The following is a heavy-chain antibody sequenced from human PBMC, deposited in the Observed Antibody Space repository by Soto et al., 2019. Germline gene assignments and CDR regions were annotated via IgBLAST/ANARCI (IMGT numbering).Heavy chain of an antibody. J-gene: IGHJ4*02. D-gene: IGHD3-9*01. Sequence: SETLFLTCTVSGFSVSSSSYYWGWVRQPPGKGLEWIGSVYYSGSTYYNPSLESRVTISVDKSKNQLSLKLMSLSAADTAVYYCGRLEGLATISYYFDYWGQGALVTVSS. CDR2: VYYSGST. CDR1: GFSVSSSSYY. CDR3: GRLEGLATISYYFDY. V-gene: IGHV4-39*01.